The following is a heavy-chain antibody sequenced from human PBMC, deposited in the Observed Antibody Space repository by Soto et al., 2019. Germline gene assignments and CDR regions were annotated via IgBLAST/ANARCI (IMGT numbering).Heavy chain of an antibody. CDR1: GASITGSSY. CDR2: FSLSGTT. D-gene: IGHD2-8*02. CDR3: ARGMTPPGAPAWYYFDS. J-gene: IGHJ4*02. Sequence: PSETLSLTYTVSGASITGSSYWSWIRQPAGKGLEWIGRFSLSGTTNYNPSLRSRVTMSADVSKNQFSLRLTSVTAADTALYYCARGMTPPGAPAWYYFDSWGQGILVTVSS. V-gene: IGHV4-4*07.